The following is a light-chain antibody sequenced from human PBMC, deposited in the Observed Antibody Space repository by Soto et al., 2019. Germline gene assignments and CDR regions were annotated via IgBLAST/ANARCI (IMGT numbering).Light chain of an antibody. V-gene: IGKV1-39*01. Sequence: DIQMTQSPSSLSASVGDRVTITCRASQSISSYLNWYQQKPGKAPKLLIYAASSWQSGVPSRFSGSGSGTDFTLTISSLQPEDFATYYCQQSYSTPRTFGQGTKVEI. CDR1: QSISSY. CDR3: QQSYSTPRT. J-gene: IGKJ1*01. CDR2: AAS.